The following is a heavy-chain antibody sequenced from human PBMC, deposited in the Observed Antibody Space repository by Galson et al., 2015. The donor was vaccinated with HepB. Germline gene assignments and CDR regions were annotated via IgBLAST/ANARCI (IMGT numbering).Heavy chain of an antibody. V-gene: IGHV4-39*01. D-gene: IGHD3-22*01. Sequence: LSLTCTVSGGSISSSSYYWGWIRQPPGKGLEWIGSIYYSGSTYYNPSLKSRVTISVDTSKNQFSLKLSSVTAADTAVYYCARHSLTYYYDSSGYYLNWFDPWGQGTLVTVSS. CDR1: GGSISSSSYY. CDR3: ARHSLTYYYDSSGYYLNWFDP. J-gene: IGHJ5*02. CDR2: IYYSGST.